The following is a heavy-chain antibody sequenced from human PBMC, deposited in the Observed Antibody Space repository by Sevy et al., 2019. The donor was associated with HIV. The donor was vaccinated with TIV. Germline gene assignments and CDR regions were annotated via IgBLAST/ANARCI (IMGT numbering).Heavy chain of an antibody. CDR1: GFSFDSYG. CDR2: ISGSGTRT. V-gene: IGHV3-23*01. CDR3: AKEGGGHYDPDEIAYYFYYYNMDV. J-gene: IGHJ6*03. Sequence: GGSLRLSCAVSGFSFDSYGMTWVRQAPGKGLEWVSAISGSGTRTYYADSVKGRFIISRDNSKNTLDLQMNSLRAEDPAIYYCAKEGGGHYDPDEIAYYFYYYNMDVWGKGTTVTVSS. D-gene: IGHD3-22*01.